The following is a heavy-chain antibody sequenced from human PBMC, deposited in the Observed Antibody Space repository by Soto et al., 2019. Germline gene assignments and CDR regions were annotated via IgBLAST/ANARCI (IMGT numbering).Heavy chain of an antibody. CDR2: ISGTSTYT. D-gene: IGHD2-2*02. J-gene: IGHJ4*02. CDR1: GFTFSDHY. Sequence: QVHLVESGGGLVKPGGSLRLSCAASGFTFSDHYMSWIRQGPGKGLEWVAYISGTSTYTSYADSVKGRFTISRDNAKNSLYLQMNSLRAEDSAVYFCAKWTRVLEPAGIRHFDSWGQGTLVTVSS. V-gene: IGHV3-11*06. CDR3: AKWTRVLEPAGIRHFDS.